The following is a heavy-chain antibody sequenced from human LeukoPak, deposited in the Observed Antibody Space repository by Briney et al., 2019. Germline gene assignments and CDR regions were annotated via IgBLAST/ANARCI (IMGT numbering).Heavy chain of an antibody. V-gene: IGHV1-18*01. J-gene: IGHJ4*02. D-gene: IGHD1-14*01. Sequence: ASVKVSCKASGYSXISYGLYGVRQAPGQRLEWMGWISPYNGNTNYAQNLQGRVTMTTDTSTSTAYMELRSLRSDDTAVYYCARVDNGGFTWSLYYFDYWGQGTLVTVSS. CDR2: ISPYNGNT. CDR3: ARVDNGGFTWSLYYFDY. CDR1: GYSXISYG.